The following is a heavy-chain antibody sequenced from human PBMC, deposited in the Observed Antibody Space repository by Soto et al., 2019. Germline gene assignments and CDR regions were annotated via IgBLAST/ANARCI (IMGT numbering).Heavy chain of an antibody. CDR2: IYPGDSDT. Sequence: RGESLKISCKGSGYIFTNYWIGWVRQMPGKGLEWMGIIYPGDSDTKYSPSFQGQVTISADKSITTAYLQWSSLKASDTAMYYCASLSYYDSSGAFDYWGQGTLVTVSS. V-gene: IGHV5-51*01. CDR3: ASLSYYDSSGAFDY. D-gene: IGHD3-22*01. J-gene: IGHJ4*02. CDR1: GYIFTNYW.